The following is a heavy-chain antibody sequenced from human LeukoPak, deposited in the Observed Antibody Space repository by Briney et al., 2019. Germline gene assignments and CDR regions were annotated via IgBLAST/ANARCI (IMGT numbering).Heavy chain of an antibody. J-gene: IGHJ6*03. D-gene: IGHD3-3*01. CDR1: GFTFSSYW. CDR3: ARDREVLRFLEWLPRDYYMDV. V-gene: IGHV3-7*01. Sequence: GGSLRLSCAASGFTFSSYWMSWVRQAPGKGLEWVANIKQDGSEKYYVDSVKGRFTISRDNAKNSLYLQMNGLRAEDTAVYYCARDREVLRFLEWLPRDYYMDVWGKGTTVTVSS. CDR2: IKQDGSEK.